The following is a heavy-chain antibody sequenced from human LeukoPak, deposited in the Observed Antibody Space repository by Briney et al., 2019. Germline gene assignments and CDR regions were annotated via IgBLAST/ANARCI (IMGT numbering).Heavy chain of an antibody. V-gene: IGHV4-31*03. J-gene: IGHJ4*01. CDR1: GGSISSGDYY. Sequence: SQTLSLTCTVSGGSISSGDYYWSWIRQPPGKGLEWIGYIFYRGNSKYNPSLRSRVSISVDTSKNQFSLKVTSVSAADTAMYYCARTVGARTFYFDLWGHGTLVTVSS. CDR2: IFYRGNS. D-gene: IGHD1-26*01. CDR3: ARTVGARTFYFDL.